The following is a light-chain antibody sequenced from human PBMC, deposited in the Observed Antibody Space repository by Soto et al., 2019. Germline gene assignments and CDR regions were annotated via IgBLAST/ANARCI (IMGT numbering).Light chain of an antibody. CDR1: SSNIGAGYD. Sequence: QSALTQPPSVSGAPGRRVTISCTGSSSNIGAGYDVHWYQQLPGTAPKLLIYGNSNRPSGVPDRFSGSKSGTSASLAITGLQAEDEADYYCQSYDSSVSGYVFGTGTKVTVL. V-gene: IGLV1-40*01. CDR3: QSYDSSVSGYV. J-gene: IGLJ1*01. CDR2: GNS.